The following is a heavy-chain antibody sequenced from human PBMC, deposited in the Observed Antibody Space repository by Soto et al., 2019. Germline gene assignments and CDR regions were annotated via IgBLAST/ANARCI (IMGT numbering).Heavy chain of an antibody. CDR3: ARGGLWYYYYGMDV. D-gene: IGHD3-10*01. Sequence: PGGSLRLSCAASGFTFSSYAMSWVRQAPGKGLEWVSAISGSGGSTYYPGSVKGRFTISRENAKNSLYLQMNSLRAGDTAVYYCARGGLWYYYYGMDVWGQGTTVTVSS. V-gene: IGHV3-23*01. J-gene: IGHJ6*02. CDR1: GFTFSSYA. CDR2: ISGSGGST.